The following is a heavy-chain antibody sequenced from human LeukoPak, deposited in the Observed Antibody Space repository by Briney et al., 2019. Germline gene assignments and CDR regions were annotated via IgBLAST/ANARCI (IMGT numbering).Heavy chain of an antibody. V-gene: IGHV3-30*01. CDR1: GFTFSSYA. J-gene: IGHJ5*02. CDR2: ISYDGNNE. CDR3: ARVPGISAPGYLDR. D-gene: IGHD6-13*01. Sequence: PGRSLRLSCAASGFTFSSYAMHWVRQAPGKGLEWVAVISYDGNNEYYADSVKGRFTISRDNSKNTLDLHMNSLRDEDTAVYYCARVPGISAPGYLDRWGQGALVTVSS.